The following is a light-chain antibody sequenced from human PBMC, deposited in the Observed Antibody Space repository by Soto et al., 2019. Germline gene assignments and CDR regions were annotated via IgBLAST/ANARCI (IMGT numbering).Light chain of an antibody. V-gene: IGLV2-14*01. CDR1: SSDVGGYNY. Sequence: QSVLTQPAFVSGSPGQSITISCTGTSSDVGGYNYVSWYQHPPGKAPKLMISEVSNRPSGVSNRFSGSKSGNTASLTISGLQAEDEAAYYCSSYTSTSTRVFGPGTKVTVL. CDR3: SSYTSTSTRV. CDR2: EVS. J-gene: IGLJ1*01.